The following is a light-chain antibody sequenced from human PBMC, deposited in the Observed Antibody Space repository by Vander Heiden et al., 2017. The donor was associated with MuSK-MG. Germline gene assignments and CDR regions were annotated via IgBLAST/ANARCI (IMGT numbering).Light chain of an antibody. CDR1: QSITSY. J-gene: IGKJ1*01. CDR3: QQTYSTFGT. Sequence: DIQMTQSPSSLSASVGDRVTLTCRASQSITSYLNWYQQKPGKAPKLLIYATSTWQSGVPSRFSGSGYGTDFTLTISRLQPEDFATYYCQQTYSTFGTFGQGTKVKI. V-gene: IGKV1-39*01. CDR2: ATS.